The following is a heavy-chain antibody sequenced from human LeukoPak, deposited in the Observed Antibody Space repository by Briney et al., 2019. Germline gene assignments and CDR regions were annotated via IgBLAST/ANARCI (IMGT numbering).Heavy chain of an antibody. D-gene: IGHD2-21*01. J-gene: IGHJ4*02. Sequence: ASVKVSCKASGYTFTGYYIHWVRQAPGQGLEWMGWINPDSGGTNYAQKFQGRVTMTRDTSISTAYMELSRLISGDTALYYCATHCGGGSCYFYKFDYWGQGTQVTVSS. CDR2: INPDSGGT. CDR3: ATHCGGGSCYFYKFDY. CDR1: GYTFTGYY. V-gene: IGHV1-2*02.